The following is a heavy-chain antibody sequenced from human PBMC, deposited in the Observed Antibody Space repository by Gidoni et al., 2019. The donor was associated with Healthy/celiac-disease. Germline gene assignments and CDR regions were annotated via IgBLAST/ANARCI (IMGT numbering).Heavy chain of an antibody. CDR2: ISYSGTT. D-gene: IGHD6-13*01. CDR3: ARSSDAAGLYYFDD. J-gene: IGHJ4*02. V-gene: IGHV4-59*01. CDR1: GGSISNNY. Sequence: QVQLQESGPGLVKPSATLSLPCTVSGGSISNNYWSWIRQPPGTGLEWIGYISYSGTTNYNPSLKSRVTISVDTSKNQFSLKLNSVTAADTAVYYCARSSDAAGLYYFDDWGQGTLVTVSS.